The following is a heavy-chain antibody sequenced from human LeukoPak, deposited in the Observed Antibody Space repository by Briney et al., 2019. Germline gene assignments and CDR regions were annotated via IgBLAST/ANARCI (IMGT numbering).Heavy chain of an antibody. J-gene: IGHJ4*02. CDR3: AHRPTARQYGDYFDY. D-gene: IGHD4-17*01. V-gene: IGHV2-5*01. Sequence: SGPTLVKPTQTLTLTCTFSGFSLSTTGVGVGWIRQPPGKAPEWLTLIYWNEDKRYSPSLKSRLTISKDTSKNQVVLTMTNMDPVDTATYYCAHRPTARQYGDYFDYWGQGTLVTVSS. CDR2: IYWNEDK. CDR1: GFSLSTTGVG.